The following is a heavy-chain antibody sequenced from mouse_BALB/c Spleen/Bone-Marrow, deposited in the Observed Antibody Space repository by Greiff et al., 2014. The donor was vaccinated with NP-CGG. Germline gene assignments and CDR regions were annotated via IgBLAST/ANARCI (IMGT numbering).Heavy chain of an antibody. CDR2: IYPYNGGT. CDR3: ARSYGNWYFDV. D-gene: IGHD2-10*02. V-gene: IGHV1S29*02. CDR1: GYTFTDYN. Sequence: EVQLQQSGLELVKPGASVKISCKASGYTFTDYNMHWVKQSHGKSLEWIGYIYPYNGGTGYNQKYKSKATLTVDNSSSTAYMELRSLTSEDSAVYYCARSYGNWYFDVWGAGTTVTVSS. J-gene: IGHJ1*01.